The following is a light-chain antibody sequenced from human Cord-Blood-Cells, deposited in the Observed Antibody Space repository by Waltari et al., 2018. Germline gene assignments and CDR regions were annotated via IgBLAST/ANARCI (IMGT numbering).Light chain of an antibody. CDR3: QQYNNWPYWT. J-gene: IGKJ1*01. CDR2: GAS. V-gene: IGKV3-15*01. Sequence: EIVMTQSPATLSVSPGERATLSCRASQSVSSNLAWYQQKPGQAPRLLIYGASTRATGIPARFSGSGSWTEFTLTISSLQSEDFAVYYCQQYNNWPYWTFGQGTKVEIK. CDR1: QSVSSN.